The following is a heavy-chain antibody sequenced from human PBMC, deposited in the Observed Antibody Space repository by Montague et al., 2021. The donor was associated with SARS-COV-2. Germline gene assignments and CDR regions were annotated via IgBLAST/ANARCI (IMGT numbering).Heavy chain of an antibody. CDR3: AREGLGNYYDSSGYYPFDY. J-gene: IGHJ4*02. Sequence: SLRLSCAASGFTFSSYAMHWVRQAPGKGLEWVAVISYDGSNKYYXDSVKGQFTISRDNSKNTLYLQMNSLRAEDTAVYYCAREGLGNYYDSSGYYPFDYWGQGTLVTVSS. CDR1: GFTFSSYA. V-gene: IGHV3-30*04. CDR2: ISYDGSNK. D-gene: IGHD3-22*01.